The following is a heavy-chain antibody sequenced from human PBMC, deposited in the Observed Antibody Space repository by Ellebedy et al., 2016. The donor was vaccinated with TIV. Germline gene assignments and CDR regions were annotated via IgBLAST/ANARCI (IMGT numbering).Heavy chain of an antibody. D-gene: IGHD4-23*01. CDR2: IYYSGST. V-gene: IGHV4-59*12. CDR3: ARASTTVVTTLDY. J-gene: IGHJ4*02. Sequence: SETLSLXXTVSGGSISSYYWSWIRQPPGKGLEWIGYIYYSGSTNYNPSLKSRVTISVDTSKNQFSLKLSSVTAADTAVYYCARASTTVVTTLDYWGQGTLVTVSS. CDR1: GGSISSYY.